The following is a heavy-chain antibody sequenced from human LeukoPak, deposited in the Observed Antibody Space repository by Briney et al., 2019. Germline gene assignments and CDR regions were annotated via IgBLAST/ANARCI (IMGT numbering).Heavy chain of an antibody. CDR1: GFTFSSDA. D-gene: IGHD6-19*01. Sequence: GGSLRLSCAASGFTFSSDAMYWVRQAPGKGLEWVSGIFGSGGSTHYADSVKGRFTISRDNSKNTVYLQMNSLRAEDTAVYYCAKTTTGYSSGRFPGWPVDYWGQGTLVTVSS. J-gene: IGHJ4*02. V-gene: IGHV3-23*01. CDR3: AKTTTGYSSGRFPGWPVDY. CDR2: IFGSGGST.